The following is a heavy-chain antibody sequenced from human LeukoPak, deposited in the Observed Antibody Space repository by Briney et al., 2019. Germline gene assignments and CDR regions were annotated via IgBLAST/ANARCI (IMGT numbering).Heavy chain of an antibody. D-gene: IGHD1-26*01. Sequence: EASVKVSCKASGYTFTGYYVHWVRQAPGQGLEWMGWINPNSGGTNYAQKFQGRVTMTRDTSISTAYMELSRLRSDDTAVYYCAREWSGSYLNYWGQGTLVTVSS. CDR2: INPNSGGT. CDR1: GYTFTGYY. CDR3: AREWSGSYLNY. J-gene: IGHJ4*02. V-gene: IGHV1-2*02.